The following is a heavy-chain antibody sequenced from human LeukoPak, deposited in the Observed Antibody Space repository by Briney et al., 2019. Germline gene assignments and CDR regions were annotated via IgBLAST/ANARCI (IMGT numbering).Heavy chain of an antibody. CDR1: GFTFSSYS. Sequence: GRSLRLSCAASGFTFSSYSMNWVRQAPGKGLEWVSSISSSSYIYYADSVKGRFTISRDNAKNSLYLQMNSLRAEDTAVYYCARETDSTLFDYWGQGTLVTVSS. V-gene: IGHV3-21*01. D-gene: IGHD6-13*01. CDR3: ARETDSTLFDY. J-gene: IGHJ4*02. CDR2: ISSSSYI.